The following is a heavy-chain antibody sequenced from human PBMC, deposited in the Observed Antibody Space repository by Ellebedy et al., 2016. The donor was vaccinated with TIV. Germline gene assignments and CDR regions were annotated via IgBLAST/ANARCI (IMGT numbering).Heavy chain of an antibody. CDR2: ISGSGGST. J-gene: IGHJ6*02. Sequence: PGGSLRLSCAASGFTVSSNYMSWVRQAPGPGLEWVSAISGSGGSTYYADSVKGRFTISRDNSKNTLYLQMNSLRAEDTAVYYCARDTYYDFWSGYEGYYYYGMDVWGQGTTVTVSS. CDR1: GFTVSSNY. D-gene: IGHD3-3*01. V-gene: IGHV3-23*01. CDR3: ARDTYYDFWSGYEGYYYYGMDV.